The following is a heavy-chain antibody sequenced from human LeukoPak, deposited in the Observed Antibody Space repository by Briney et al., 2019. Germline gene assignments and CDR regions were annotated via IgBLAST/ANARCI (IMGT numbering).Heavy chain of an antibody. V-gene: IGHV3-7*01. Sequence: GGSLRLSCAASGFTFSSYGMHWVRQAPGKGLEWVANIKQDGSEKYYVDSVKGRFTISRDNAKNSLYLQMNSLRAEDTALYYCARIIAVAGPPHAFDIWGQGTMVTVSS. D-gene: IGHD6-19*01. CDR2: IKQDGSEK. CDR3: ARIIAVAGPPHAFDI. CDR1: GFTFSSYG. J-gene: IGHJ3*02.